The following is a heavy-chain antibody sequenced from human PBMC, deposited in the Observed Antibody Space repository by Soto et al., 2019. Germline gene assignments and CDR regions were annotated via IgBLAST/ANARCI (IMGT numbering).Heavy chain of an antibody. CDR1: GGSISSGRFY. CDR3: ARTTFYDIFTAYYSLFDY. Sequence: QVQLQESGPGLVKPSQTLTLTCTVSGGSISSGRFYWSWIRQHPGKGLEWIGHISDSGSSYYNPSLESRVTISGATSENQFSLRLSAVTAADTAVYFCARTTFYDIFTAYYSLFDYWGQGTKVTVSS. D-gene: IGHD3-9*01. V-gene: IGHV4-31*03. J-gene: IGHJ4*02. CDR2: ISDSGSS.